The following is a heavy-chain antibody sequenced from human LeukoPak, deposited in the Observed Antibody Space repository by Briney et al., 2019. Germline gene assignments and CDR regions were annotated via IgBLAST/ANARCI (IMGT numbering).Heavy chain of an antibody. V-gene: IGHV1-18*04. CDR1: GYTFTSHG. D-gene: IGHD5-18*01. J-gene: IGHJ4*02. CDR2: VSTYNGNT. CDR3: ARDVDTATDQINDY. Sequence: ASVKVPCKASGYTFTSHGIRWVRQAPGQGLEWMGWVSTYNGNTNYVPKYQGRVTITTDTSTSTAYMELRSLRSDDTAVYYCARDVDTATDQINDYWGQGTLVTVSS.